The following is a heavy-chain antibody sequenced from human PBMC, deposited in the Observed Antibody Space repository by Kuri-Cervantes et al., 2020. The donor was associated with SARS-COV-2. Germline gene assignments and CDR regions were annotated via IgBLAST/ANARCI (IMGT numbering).Heavy chain of an antibody. V-gene: IGHV1-18*04. Sequence: ASVKVSCKASGYSFNTYGITWVRQAPGQGLEWMGWISAYNDYTDYAQKVQDRVTMTTDTSTSTAYMELSSLRSEDTAVYYCARPHLAPDSSGLTAKNPPLLGGAFDIWGQGTMVTVSS. CDR2: ISAYNDYT. J-gene: IGHJ3*02. CDR1: GYSFNTYG. CDR3: ARPHLAPDSSGLTAKNPPLLGGAFDI. D-gene: IGHD3-22*01.